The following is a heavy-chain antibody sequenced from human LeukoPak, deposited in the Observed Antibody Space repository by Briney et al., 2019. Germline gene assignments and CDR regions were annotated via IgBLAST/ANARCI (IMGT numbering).Heavy chain of an antibody. Sequence: SETLSLTCTVSGGSIRNGYFFRSWVRRPPGKGLEWIGYLFYSGSTYVNPSLESRVTMSVDTSKNQFSLKLSSVTAADTALYYCARFALNSYGSGSYYYFDNWGQGTLVIVSS. CDR3: ARFALNSYGSGSYYYFDN. CDR2: LFYSGST. D-gene: IGHD3-10*01. J-gene: IGHJ4*02. CDR1: GGSIRNGYFF. V-gene: IGHV4-30-4*01.